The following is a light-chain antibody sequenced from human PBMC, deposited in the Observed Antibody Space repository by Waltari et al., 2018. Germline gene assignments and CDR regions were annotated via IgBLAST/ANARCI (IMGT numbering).Light chain of an antibody. Sequence: QSALTQPAPVSGPPGQSTTTPSPGTSSDVGGYNYVSWYQQHPGKAPKLMIYEVSNRPSGVSNRFSGSKSGNTASLTISGLQAEDEADYYCSSYTSSSVVFGGGTKLTVL. CDR2: EVS. V-gene: IGLV2-14*01. CDR1: SSDVGGYNY. CDR3: SSYTSSSVV. J-gene: IGLJ2*01.